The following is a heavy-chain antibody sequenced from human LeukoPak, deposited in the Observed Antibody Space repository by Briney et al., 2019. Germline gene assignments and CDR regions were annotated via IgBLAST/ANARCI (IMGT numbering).Heavy chain of an antibody. V-gene: IGHV4-39*07. J-gene: IGHJ6*03. CDR2: IYYSGST. CDR1: GGSISSSSYY. CDR3: ARDGPYYYYYMDV. Sequence: SETLSLTCTVSGGSISSSSYYWGWIRQPPGKGLEWIGSIYYSGSTYYNPSLKSRVTISVDTSKNQFSLKLSSVTAADTAVYYCARDGPYYYYYMDVWGKGTTVTVSS.